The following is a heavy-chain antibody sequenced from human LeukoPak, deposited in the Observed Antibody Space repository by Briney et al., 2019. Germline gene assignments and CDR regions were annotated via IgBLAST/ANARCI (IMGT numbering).Heavy chain of an antibody. D-gene: IGHD2-2*02. CDR1: GGSFSGYY. CDR2: INHSGST. CDR3: ARVIVVVPVAIFGYYYYYMDV. J-gene: IGHJ6*03. V-gene: IGHV4-34*01. Sequence: SETLSLTCAVYGGSFSGYYWSWIRQPPGKGLEWIGEINHSGSTNYNPSLRSRVTISVDTSKNQFSLKLSAVTAADTAVYYCARVIVVVPVAIFGYYYYYMDVWGKGTTVTVSS.